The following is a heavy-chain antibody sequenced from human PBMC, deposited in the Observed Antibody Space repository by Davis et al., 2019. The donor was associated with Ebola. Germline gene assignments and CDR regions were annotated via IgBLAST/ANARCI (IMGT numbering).Heavy chain of an antibody. CDR2: INHSGST. J-gene: IGHJ6*02. Sequence: PSETLSLTCAVYGGSFSGYYWSWIRQPPGKGLEWIGEINHSGSTNYNPSLKSRVTISVDTSKNQFSLKLSSVTAADTAVYYCARAPQRYYPSYYYYGMDVWGQGTTVTVSS. CDR3: ARAPQRYYPSYYYYGMDV. D-gene: IGHD1-26*01. V-gene: IGHV4-34*01. CDR1: GGSFSGYY.